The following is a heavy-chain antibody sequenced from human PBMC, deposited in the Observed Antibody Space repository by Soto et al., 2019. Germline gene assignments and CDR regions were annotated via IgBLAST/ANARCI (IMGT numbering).Heavy chain of an antibody. D-gene: IGHD4-4*01. Sequence: PSQTLSLTCTVSAGSISSNYWSWFRHPPGKRLERIGYISYSGSTNYSPSLKSRVTISVDTSMNQFPLKLSSVTAADTAVYYCARAHRNGHLDVWYPETTLDISS. J-gene: IGHJ6*02. V-gene: IGHV4-59*01. CDR3: ARAHRNGHLDV. CDR2: ISYSGST. CDR1: AGSISSNY.